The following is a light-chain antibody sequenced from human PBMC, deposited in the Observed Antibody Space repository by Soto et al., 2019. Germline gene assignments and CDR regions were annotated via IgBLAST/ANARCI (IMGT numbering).Light chain of an antibody. V-gene: IGKV1-27*01. Sequence: DIQMTQSPSYLSASVGDRVTITCRASQGISNYLAWYQQKPGKVPKLLIYAASTLQSGFPSRFSGSGSGTDFTLTISRRQPKDVATYYCQKDNRAPLTFGGGTKVAIK. CDR2: AAS. CDR1: QGISNY. J-gene: IGKJ4*01. CDR3: QKDNRAPLT.